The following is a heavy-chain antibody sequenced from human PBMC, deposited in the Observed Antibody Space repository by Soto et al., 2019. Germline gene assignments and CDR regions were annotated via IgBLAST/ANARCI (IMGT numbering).Heavy chain of an antibody. CDR2: ISGSGGST. V-gene: IGHV3-23*01. CDR1: GFTFSSYA. D-gene: IGHD3-10*01. CDR3: AKGRDPGVRWGAFDI. Sequence: EVQLLESGGGLVQPGGSLRLSCAASGFTFSSYAMSWVRQAPGKGLEWVSAISGSGGSTYYADSVKGRFTISRDNSKNTQSLQMISLRAEDTAVYYCAKGRDPGVRWGAFDIWGQGTMVTVSS. J-gene: IGHJ3*02.